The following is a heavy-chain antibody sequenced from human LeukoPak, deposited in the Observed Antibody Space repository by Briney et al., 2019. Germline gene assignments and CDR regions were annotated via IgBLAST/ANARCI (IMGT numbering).Heavy chain of an antibody. Sequence: ASVKVSCKASGYTFTSYYMHWVRQAPGQGLEWMGIINPSGGSTSYAQKFQGRVTMTRDMSTSTVYMELSSLRSEDTAVYYCARDLDGGNPQYNWFDPWGQGTLVTVSS. D-gene: IGHD4-23*01. CDR1: GYTFTSYY. V-gene: IGHV1-46*01. J-gene: IGHJ5*02. CDR2: INPSGGST. CDR3: ARDLDGGNPQYNWFDP.